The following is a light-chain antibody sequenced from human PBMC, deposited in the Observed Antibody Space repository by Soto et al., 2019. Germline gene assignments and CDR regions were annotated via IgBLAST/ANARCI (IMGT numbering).Light chain of an antibody. CDR1: QSVGSTY. Sequence: EILLTQSPGTLSLSPGERATLSCRTSQSVGSTYLAWYQQKPGQAPRLLIYEASRRATGIPDRFSGSGPGTDFTLAISRLQPEDFAVYYCQQFGTSPRYTFGQGTKLEI. V-gene: IGKV3-20*01. J-gene: IGKJ2*01. CDR2: EAS. CDR3: QQFGTSPRYT.